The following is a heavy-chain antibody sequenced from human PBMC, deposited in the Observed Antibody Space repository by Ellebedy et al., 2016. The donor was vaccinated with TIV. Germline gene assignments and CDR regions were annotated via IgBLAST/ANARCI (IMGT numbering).Heavy chain of an antibody. V-gene: IGHV3-48*03. J-gene: IGHJ6*02. CDR1: GFIFSSYE. Sequence: GGSLRLSCAASGFIFSSYEMNWVRQAPGKGLEWVSYISSSGSTKYYADSVRGRFTISRDNAKNSLYLQMNSLRVEDTAVYYCARSTSAPSYYGMDVWGQGTTVTVSS. CDR3: ARSTSAPSYYGMDV. CDR2: ISSSGSTK.